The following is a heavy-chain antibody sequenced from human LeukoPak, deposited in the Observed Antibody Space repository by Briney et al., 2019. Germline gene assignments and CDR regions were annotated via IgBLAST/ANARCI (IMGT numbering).Heavy chain of an antibody. V-gene: IGHV4-30-4*07. J-gene: IGHJ4*02. CDR3: ARVFRGNLYYFDY. Sequence: PSETLSLTCAVSGGSISSGGYSWSWIRQPPGKGLEWIGYIYHSGSTYYNPSLKSRVTISVDTSKNQFSLKLSSVTAADTAVYYCARVFRGNLYYFDYWGQGTLVTVSS. CDR1: GGSISSGGYS. D-gene: IGHD4-23*01. CDR2: IYHSGST.